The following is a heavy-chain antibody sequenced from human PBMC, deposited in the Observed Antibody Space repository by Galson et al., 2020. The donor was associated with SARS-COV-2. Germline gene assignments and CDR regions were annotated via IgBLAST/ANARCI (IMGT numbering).Heavy chain of an antibody. CDR2: IGRGGDT. D-gene: IGHD1-1*01. CDR1: GFTFWSSD. CDR3: ARELTDATSVSWFLDL. Sequence: PGGSLRLSCEASGFTFWSSDFHWVRQGAGKSLEWVAAIGRGGDTYYPDSVQGRFTISRDIAKNSLYLQMNSLRPGDTAVYYCARELTDATSVSWFLDLWGRGTLVTVSS. V-gene: IGHV3-13*01. J-gene: IGHJ2*01.